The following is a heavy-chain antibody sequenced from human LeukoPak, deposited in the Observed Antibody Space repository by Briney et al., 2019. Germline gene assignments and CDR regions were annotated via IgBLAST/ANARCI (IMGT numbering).Heavy chain of an antibody. V-gene: IGHV1-2*02. Sequence: EASVKVSCKASGYTFTGYYMHWVRQAPGQGLEWMGWINPNSGGTNYAQKFQGRVTMTRDTSISTAYMELSRLRSDDTAVYYCASVYRTGYYPNNWFDPWGQGTLVTVSS. D-gene: IGHD3/OR15-3a*01. CDR3: ASVYRTGYYPNNWFDP. CDR2: INPNSGGT. J-gene: IGHJ5*02. CDR1: GYTFTGYY.